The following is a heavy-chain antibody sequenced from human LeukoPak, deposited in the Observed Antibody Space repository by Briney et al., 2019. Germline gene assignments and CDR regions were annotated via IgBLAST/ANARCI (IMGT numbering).Heavy chain of an antibody. D-gene: IGHD1-26*01. J-gene: IGHJ4*02. CDR2: ISARSERT. Sequence: PGGSLRLSCAASVFTLKGYVMRGVRQAPGKGLEWVSGISARSERTYYADSVKGRFTISRDNSRYTFFLQMNSLRVDDTAVYFCARGPYLAHDSGNFFDYWGQGVLVTVSS. CDR1: VFTLKGYV. V-gene: IGHV3-23*01. CDR3: ARGPYLAHDSGNFFDY.